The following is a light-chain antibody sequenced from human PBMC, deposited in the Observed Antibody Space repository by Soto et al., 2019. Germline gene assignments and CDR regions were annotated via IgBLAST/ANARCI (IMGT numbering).Light chain of an antibody. CDR1: QSVSSD. Sequence: EIVITQSQATLSVSLGERATLSCRASQSVSSDLAWYQQKPGQAPRLLIYGASTRATGIPARFSGSGSGTEFTLTISSLQSEDFAVYYCQQSGNPPITFGQGRLLDI. CDR2: GAS. CDR3: QQSGNPPIT. V-gene: IGKV3-15*01. J-gene: IGKJ5*01.